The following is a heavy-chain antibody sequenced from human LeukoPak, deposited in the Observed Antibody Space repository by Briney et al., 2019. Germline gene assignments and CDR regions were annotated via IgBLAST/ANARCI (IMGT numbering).Heavy chain of an antibody. J-gene: IGHJ4*02. Sequence: SGGSLRLSCAASGFTFSSSWMHWVRQAPGKGLVWVSRINSDGSSTSYAHSVKGRFTISRDKATNTLYLQMNSLRAEDTAVYYCARAPRSNDFDYWGQGNLVTVSS. D-gene: IGHD4-11*01. CDR1: GFTFSSSW. CDR3: ARAPRSNDFDY. V-gene: IGHV3-74*01. CDR2: INSDGSST.